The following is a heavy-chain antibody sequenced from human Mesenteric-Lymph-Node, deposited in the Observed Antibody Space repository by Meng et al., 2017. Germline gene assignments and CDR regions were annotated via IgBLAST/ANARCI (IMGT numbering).Heavy chain of an antibody. CDR1: GFSFSSSA. Sequence: GGSLRPSCAAFGFSFSSSAMSWVRQAPGKGLEWVANINPDRSEQYYVDSLKGRFTISRDNTKDSLYLQMYSLGAEDTAIYYCIGGCWRFFDYWGQGTLVTVSS. CDR2: INPDRSEQ. V-gene: IGHV3-7*01. J-gene: IGHJ4*02. CDR3: IGGCWRFFDY. D-gene: IGHD3-16*01.